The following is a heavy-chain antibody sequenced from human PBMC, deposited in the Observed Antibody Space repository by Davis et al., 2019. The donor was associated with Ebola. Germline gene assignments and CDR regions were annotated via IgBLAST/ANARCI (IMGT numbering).Heavy chain of an antibody. CDR3: ARGIYGAYFDY. J-gene: IGHJ4*02. Sequence: PSETLSLTCTVPGGSISSYYWSWIRQPPGKGLEWIGYIYYSGSTNYNPSLKRRVTMSLDTSQNQFSLRLTSVTAADTAVYYCARGIYGAYFDYWGQGYLVTVSS. D-gene: IGHD4-17*01. CDR1: GGSISSYY. CDR2: IYYSGST. V-gene: IGHV4-59*01.